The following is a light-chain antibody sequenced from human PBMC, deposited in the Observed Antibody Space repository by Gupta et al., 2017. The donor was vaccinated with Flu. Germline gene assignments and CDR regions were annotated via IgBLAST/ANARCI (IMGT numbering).Light chain of an antibody. J-gene: IGKJ1*01. CDR3: LQHNTYPWT. CDR2: AAS. V-gene: IGKV1-17*01. CDR1: QGIRSD. Sequence: DIQMTQSPSSLSASVGDRITITCRASQGIRSDLGWYQQKPGKAPKRLIYAASYLQSGVLSRFSGSGSGTEFTLTVSSLQPEDFATYYCLQHNTYPWTFGQGTKVEIK.